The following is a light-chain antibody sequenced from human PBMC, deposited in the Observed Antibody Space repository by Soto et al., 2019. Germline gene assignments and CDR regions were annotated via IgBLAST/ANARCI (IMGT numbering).Light chain of an antibody. J-gene: IGLJ2*01. CDR3: CSYAGSYSVV. CDR1: SSDVGSYNL. V-gene: IGLV2-23*01. CDR2: EGS. Sequence: QSALTQPASVSGSPGQSITISCTGTSSDVGSYNLVSWYQQHPGKAPKLMIYEGSKRPSGVSNRFSGSKSGNTASLTISGLQAEDEAAYYCCSYAGSYSVVFGGGTKLTVL.